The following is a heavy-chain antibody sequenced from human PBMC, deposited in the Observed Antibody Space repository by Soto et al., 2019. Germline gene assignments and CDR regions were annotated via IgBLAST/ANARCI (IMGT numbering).Heavy chain of an antibody. CDR1: GYTFTSYA. Sequence: ASVKVSCKASGYTFTSYAMHWVRQAPGQRLEWMGWINAGNGNTKYSQKFQGRVTITRDTSASTAYMELSSLRSEETAVYYCARDRYYYDSSGYYGYWGQGTLVTVSS. V-gene: IGHV1-3*01. CDR2: INAGNGNT. J-gene: IGHJ4*02. CDR3: ARDRYYYDSSGYYGY. D-gene: IGHD3-22*01.